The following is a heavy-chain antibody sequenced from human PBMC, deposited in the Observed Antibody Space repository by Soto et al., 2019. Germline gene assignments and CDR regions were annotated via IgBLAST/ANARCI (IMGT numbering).Heavy chain of an antibody. V-gene: IGHV3-33*01. CDR3: ARDRSGYDQTPDY. CDR1: GYTFRNYG. CDR2: IWYDGNNK. Sequence: DLVESGGGVVQPGRSLRLSCAASGYTFRNYGMHWVRQAPGKGLEWVAVIWYDGNNKYHADSVKGRFTISRDNSKNTLYLQMNSLRAEDTAVYYCARDRSGYDQTPDYWGQGTLVTVSS. D-gene: IGHD5-12*01. J-gene: IGHJ4*02.